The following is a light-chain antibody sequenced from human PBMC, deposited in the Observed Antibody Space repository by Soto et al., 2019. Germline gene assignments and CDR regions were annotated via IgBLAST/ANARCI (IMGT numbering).Light chain of an antibody. V-gene: IGKV3-20*01. CDR1: QSVSGNS. CDR3: HQYGTSPWT. J-gene: IGKJ1*01. CDR2: GAS. Sequence: EVVLAQSPVTLSLSPGDRATLSCRASQSVSGNSLAWYRQKPGQAPRLLIYGASDRATGIPGRFRGTGSGTDFTLTISRLEPDDFVVYYCHQYGTSPWTFGQGTTVEIK.